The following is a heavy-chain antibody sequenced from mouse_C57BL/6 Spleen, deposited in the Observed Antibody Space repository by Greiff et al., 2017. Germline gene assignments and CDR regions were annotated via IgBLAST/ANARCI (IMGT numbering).Heavy chain of an antibody. J-gene: IGHJ1*03. D-gene: IGHD2-3*01. CDR1: GFTFSSYG. Sequence: EVQGVESGGDLVKPGGSLKLSCAASGFTFSSYGMSWVRQTPDKRLEWVATISSGGSYTYYPDSVKGRFTISRDNAKNTLYLQMSSLKSEDTAMYYCARDGYHVPLYWYFDVWGTGTTVTVSS. V-gene: IGHV5-6*01. CDR2: ISSGGSYT. CDR3: ARDGYHVPLYWYFDV.